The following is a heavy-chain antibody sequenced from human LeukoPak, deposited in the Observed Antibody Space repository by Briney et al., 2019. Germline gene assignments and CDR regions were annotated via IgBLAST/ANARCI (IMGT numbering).Heavy chain of an antibody. CDR3: AREGGGSSWYGIDY. J-gene: IGHJ4*02. CDR1: GYSLTELS. D-gene: IGHD6-13*01. CDR2: FDPADDEI. Sequence: ASVKVSCKVSGYSLTELSMHWVRQAPGKGLEWMGGFDPADDEIVYAQRFQGRVSMTEDTSTDTAYMELSSLRSDDTAVYYCAREGGGSSWYGIDYWGQGTLVTVSS. V-gene: IGHV1-24*01.